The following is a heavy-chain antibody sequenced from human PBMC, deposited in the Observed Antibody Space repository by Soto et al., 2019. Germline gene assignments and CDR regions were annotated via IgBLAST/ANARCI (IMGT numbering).Heavy chain of an antibody. D-gene: IGHD6-19*01. J-gene: IGHJ4*02. Sequence: PSETLSLTCAVYGGSFSGYYWSWIRQPPGKGLEWIGEINHSGSTNYNPSLKSRVTISVDTSKNQFSLKLSSVTAADTAVYYCARGRSKQWLARYFDYWGQGTLVTVSS. CDR3: ARGRSKQWLARYFDY. CDR1: GGSFSGYY. V-gene: IGHV4-34*01. CDR2: INHSGST.